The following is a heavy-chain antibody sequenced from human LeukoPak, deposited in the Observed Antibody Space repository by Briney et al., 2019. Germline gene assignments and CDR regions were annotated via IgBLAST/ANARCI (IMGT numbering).Heavy chain of an antibody. CDR3: VVGGSPGY. CDR2: IFTDGYTT. D-gene: IGHD2-15*01. J-gene: IGHJ4*02. Sequence: GGSLRLSCAASGLAFSAYKMHWVRQAPRKGLVWVSRIFTDGYTTDYADFVQGRFTASRDNTKNTWSLEMNSLRAEDTAVYYCVVGGSPGYWGQGTLVTVSS. CDR1: GLAFSAYK. V-gene: IGHV3-74*01.